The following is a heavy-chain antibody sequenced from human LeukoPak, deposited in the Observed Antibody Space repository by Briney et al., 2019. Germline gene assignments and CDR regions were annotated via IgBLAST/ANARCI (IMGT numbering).Heavy chain of an antibody. Sequence: ASVKVSCKASGYTFTSYGISWVRQAPGQGLEWMGRINPNSGGTNYAQKFQGRVTMTRDTSISTAYMELSRLRSDDTAVYYCARGPRVLRSLEWLLTFDYWGQGTLVTVSS. V-gene: IGHV1-2*06. CDR3: ARGPRVLRSLEWLLTFDY. CDR2: INPNSGGT. CDR1: GYTFTSYG. J-gene: IGHJ4*02. D-gene: IGHD3-3*01.